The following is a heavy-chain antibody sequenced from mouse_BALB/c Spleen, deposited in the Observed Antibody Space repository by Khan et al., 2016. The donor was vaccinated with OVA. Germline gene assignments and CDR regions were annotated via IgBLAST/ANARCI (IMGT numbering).Heavy chain of an antibody. CDR3: VRDGAYHRNDGWVAY. Sequence: QVQLKQSGAELARPGASVKMSCKASGYTFTSYTIHWIKERPGQGLEWIGNINPSNGYTNYNQKFKDKATLTTDNSSTTAYLQLSSLTSDDSAVYNCVRDGAYHRNDGWVAYWGQGTLVTVSA. J-gene: IGHJ3*01. CDR1: GYTFTSYT. CDR2: INPSNGYT. D-gene: IGHD2-14*01. V-gene: IGHV1-4*01.